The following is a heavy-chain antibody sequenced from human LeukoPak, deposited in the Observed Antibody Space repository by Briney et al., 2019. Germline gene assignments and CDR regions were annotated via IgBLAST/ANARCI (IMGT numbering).Heavy chain of an antibody. CDR2: ISSGSTTI. CDR1: GFTFSTYS. CDR3: ARDVFDSSGYYGES. J-gene: IGHJ4*02. Sequence: GGSLRLSCAASGFTFSTYSMNWVRQAPGKGLEWVSYISSGSTTIDYADSVKGRFTISRDNANNSLYLQMNSLRAEDTAVYYCARDVFDSSGYYGESWGQGTLVTVSS. D-gene: IGHD3-22*01. V-gene: IGHV3-48*04.